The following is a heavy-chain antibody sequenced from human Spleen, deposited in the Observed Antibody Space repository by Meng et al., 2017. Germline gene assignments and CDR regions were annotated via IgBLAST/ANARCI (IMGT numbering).Heavy chain of an antibody. D-gene: IGHD3-10*01. J-gene: IGHJ4*02. CDR2: ISGSGVTK. V-gene: IGHV3-48*03. Sequence: GGSLRLSCAASGFTFISHEMHWVRQAPGMGLEWVSYISGSGVTKYYADSVKGRFTISRDNAKNSLYLQMNSLRAEDTAIYYCARAYKLPFDYWGQGTLVTVSS. CDR3: ARAYKLPFDY. CDR1: GFTFISHE.